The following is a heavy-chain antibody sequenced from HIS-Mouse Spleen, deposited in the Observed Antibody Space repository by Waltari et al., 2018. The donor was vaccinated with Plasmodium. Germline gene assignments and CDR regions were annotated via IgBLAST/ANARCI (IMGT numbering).Heavy chain of an antibody. V-gene: IGHV1-2*02. J-gene: IGHJ1*01. CDR2: INPNSGGT. CDR1: GYTFTGYY. D-gene: IGHD6-13*01. Sequence: QVQLVQSGAEVTKPGASGKVSCKASGYTFTGYYMHWVRPDPGQALEWMGWINPNSGGTNYAQKFQGRVTMTRDTSISTAYMELSRLRSDDTAVYYCARVLGYKAAAGTFVEYFQHWGQGTLVTVSS. CDR3: ARVLGYKAAAGTFVEYFQH.